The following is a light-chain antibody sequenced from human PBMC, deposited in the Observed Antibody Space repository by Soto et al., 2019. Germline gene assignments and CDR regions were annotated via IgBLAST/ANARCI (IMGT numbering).Light chain of an antibody. J-gene: IGLJ1*01. CDR3: SSDSSSSMLGYV. CDR2: DVS. V-gene: IGLV2-14*01. Sequence: QSALTQPASLSGSPGQSISISCTGTSSDVGGYNYVSWYHQHPGKAPKLMIYDVSNRPSGVSNRFSGAKSGDTASLTISGVQADDEADYYCSSDSSSSMLGYVFGTGTKVTVL. CDR1: SSDVGGYNY.